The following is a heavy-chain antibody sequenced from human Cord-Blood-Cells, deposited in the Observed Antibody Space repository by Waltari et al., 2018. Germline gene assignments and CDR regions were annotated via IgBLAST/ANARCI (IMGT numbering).Heavy chain of an antibody. V-gene: IGHV1-2*02. Sequence: QVQLVQSGAEVKKPGASVKVSCKASGYTFTGYYMHWVRQAPGQGLEWMGWINPNSGGPNYAQKFKGRVTMTRETSISTAYMELSRLRSDDTAVYYCARDKGIRYSGSYYAFDIWGQGTMVTVSS. CDR3: ARDKGIRYSGSYYAFDI. CDR2: INPNSGGP. CDR1: GYTFTGYY. D-gene: IGHD1-26*01. J-gene: IGHJ3*02.